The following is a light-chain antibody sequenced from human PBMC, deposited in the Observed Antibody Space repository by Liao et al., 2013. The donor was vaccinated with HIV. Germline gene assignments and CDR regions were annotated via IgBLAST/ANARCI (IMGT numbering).Light chain of an antibody. CDR1: KLGNKY. V-gene: IGLV3-1*01. CDR3: QTWDSTFVI. CDR2: QDK. J-gene: IGLJ2*01. Sequence: SYELTQPPSVFVSPGQTASITCSGDKLGNKYASWYQQKPGQSPVLVIYQDKKRPSGIPERFSGSNSGNTATLTISGTQAMDEADYYCQTWDSTFVIFGGGTKLTVL.